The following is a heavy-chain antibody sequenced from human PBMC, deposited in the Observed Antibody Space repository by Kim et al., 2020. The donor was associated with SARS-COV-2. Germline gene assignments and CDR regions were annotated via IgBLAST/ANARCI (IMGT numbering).Heavy chain of an antibody. D-gene: IGHD2-15*01. CDR2: ISSSSSYI. CDR1: GFTFSSYS. J-gene: IGHJ3*02. Sequence: GGSLRLSCAASGFTFSSYSMNWVRQAPGKGLEWVSSISSSSSYIYYADSVKGRFTISRDNAKNSLYLQMNSLRAEDTAVYYCARARMEYCSGGSCYPDAFDIWGEGALVTASS. CDR3: ARARMEYCSGGSCYPDAFDI. V-gene: IGHV3-21*01.